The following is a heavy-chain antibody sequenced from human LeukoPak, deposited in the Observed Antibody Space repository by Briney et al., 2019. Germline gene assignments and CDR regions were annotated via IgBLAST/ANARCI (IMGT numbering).Heavy chain of an antibody. V-gene: IGHV4-4*02. Sequence: PSGTLSLTCAVSGGSISSNSWWSWVRQPPGKGLEWIGEVYHSGSTNYTPSLKSRVTISVDKAKNQFSLRLNSVTAEDTAVYYCAKDLPSVHDSSGYVDAFDIWGQGTMVTVSS. CDR2: VYHSGST. CDR3: AKDLPSVHDSSGYVDAFDI. CDR1: GGSISSNSW. J-gene: IGHJ3*02. D-gene: IGHD3-22*01.